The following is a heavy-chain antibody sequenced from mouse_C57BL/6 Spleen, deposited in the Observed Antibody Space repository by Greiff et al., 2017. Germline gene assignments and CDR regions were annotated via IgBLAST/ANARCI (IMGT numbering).Heavy chain of an antibody. J-gene: IGHJ4*01. CDR2: INPKNGCT. CDR3: ARWIYYDYDASFYYAMDY. Sequence: EVQLQQSGPELVKPGASVKISCKASGYTFTDYYMNWVKQSHGKSLEWIGDINPKNGCTSYNQKFKGKATLTVDKSSSTAYMELRSLTSEDSAVYYCARWIYYDYDASFYYAMDYWGQGTSVTVSS. CDR1: GYTFTDYY. D-gene: IGHD2-4*01. V-gene: IGHV1-26*01.